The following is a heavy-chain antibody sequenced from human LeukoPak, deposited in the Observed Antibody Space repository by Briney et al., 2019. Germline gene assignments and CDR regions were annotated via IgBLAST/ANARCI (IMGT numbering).Heavy chain of an antibody. CDR2: ISSSGSTI. CDR3: ARDKTVTLPDY. CDR1: GFTFGTHA. J-gene: IGHJ4*02. Sequence: GGSLRLSCVASGFTFGTHAMSWVRQVPGKGLEWVSYISSSGSTIYYADSVKGRFTISRDNAKNSLYLQMNSLRAEDTAVYYCARDKTVTLPDYWGQGTLVTVSS. V-gene: IGHV3-11*01. D-gene: IGHD4-17*01.